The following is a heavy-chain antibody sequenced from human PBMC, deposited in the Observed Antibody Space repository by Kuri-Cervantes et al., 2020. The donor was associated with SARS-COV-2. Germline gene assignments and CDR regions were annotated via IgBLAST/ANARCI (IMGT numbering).Heavy chain of an antibody. V-gene: IGHV4-59*01. J-gene: IGHJ3*02. CDR2: IYYSGST. D-gene: IGHD2-15*01. CDR3: ARALPYCSGGSCYSNAFDI. Sequence: SETLSLTCTVSGGSISSYYWSWIRQPPGKGLEWIGYIYYSGSTNYNPSLKSRITISVDTSKNQFSLKLSSVTAADTAVYYCARALPYCSGGSCYSNAFDIWGQGKMVTVSS. CDR1: GGSISSYY.